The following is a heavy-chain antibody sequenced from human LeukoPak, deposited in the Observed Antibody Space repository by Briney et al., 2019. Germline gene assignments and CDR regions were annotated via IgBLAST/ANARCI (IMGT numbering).Heavy chain of an antibody. CDR1: GFTFSSYA. V-gene: IGHV3-23*01. D-gene: IGHD3-22*01. CDR2: ITGSGGRT. Sequence: PGGSLRLSCAASGFTFSSYAMAWVRQAPGKGLECVAGITGSGGRTYYADSVKGRFTICRDNCKNRLYVQMSSLRAEDTAVYYCAKRDYSDSNTYAPLFDYWGQGTLVTVSS. CDR3: AKRDYSDSNTYAPLFDY. J-gene: IGHJ4*02.